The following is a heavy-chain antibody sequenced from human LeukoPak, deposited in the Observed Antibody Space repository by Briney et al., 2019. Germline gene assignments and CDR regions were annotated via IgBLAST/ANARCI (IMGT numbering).Heavy chain of an antibody. CDR1: GFTVGTKY. CDR3: ARAGDHYHWYSDL. D-gene: IGHD1-14*01. V-gene: IGHV3-53*01. Sequence: GGSLRLSCAASGFTVGTKYMNWVRQAPGKGLEWVSILYSGGDTYYADSVKGRFTISRDNSRNTLSLQMNSLRVEGTAVYYCARAGDHYHWYSDLWGRGTLVTVSS. J-gene: IGHJ2*01. CDR2: LYSGGDT.